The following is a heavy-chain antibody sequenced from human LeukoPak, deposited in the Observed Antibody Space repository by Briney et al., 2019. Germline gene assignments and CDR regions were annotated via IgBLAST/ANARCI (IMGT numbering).Heavy chain of an antibody. CDR2: IKNAGIDT. D-gene: IGHD3-10*01. J-gene: IGHJ6*03. Sequence: PGGSLRLSCVGSGFMFSNYYMYWVRQAPGKGPVWVSRIKNAGIDTIYADSVKGRFTVSRDNAKNTVYLQMGSLRAEDTAVYYCARGGYGHNMDVWGEGTTVTVSS. V-gene: IGHV3-74*01. CDR1: GFMFSNYY. CDR3: ARGGYGHNMDV.